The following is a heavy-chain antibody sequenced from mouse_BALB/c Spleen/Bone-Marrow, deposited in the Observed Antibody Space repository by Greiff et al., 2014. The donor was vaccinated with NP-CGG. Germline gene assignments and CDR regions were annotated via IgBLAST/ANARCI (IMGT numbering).Heavy chain of an antibody. CDR3: ARITTATGAMDY. Sequence: VKLVESGPGLVAPSQSLSITCTVSGFSLTSYGVHWVRQPPGKGLEWLGVIWADGSTNYNSALMSRLSIRKDNSKSQVFLKMNSLQTDDTAMYYCARITTATGAMDYWGQGTSATVSS. CDR1: GFSLTSYG. CDR2: IWADGST. V-gene: IGHV2-9*02. D-gene: IGHD1-2*01. J-gene: IGHJ4*01.